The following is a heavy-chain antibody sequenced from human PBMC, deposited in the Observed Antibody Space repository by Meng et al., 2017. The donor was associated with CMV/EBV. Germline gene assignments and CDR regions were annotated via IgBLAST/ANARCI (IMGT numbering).Heavy chain of an antibody. Sequence: GESLKISCAASGFTFSSYWMSWVRQAPGKGLEWVANIKQDGSEKYYVDSVKGRFTISRDNAKNSLYLQMNSLRAEDTAVYYCARESTIFGVVISPWGQGTLVTVS. CDR1: GFTFSSYW. D-gene: IGHD3-3*01. CDR2: IKQDGSEK. V-gene: IGHV3-7*01. CDR3: ARESTIFGVVISP. J-gene: IGHJ5*02.